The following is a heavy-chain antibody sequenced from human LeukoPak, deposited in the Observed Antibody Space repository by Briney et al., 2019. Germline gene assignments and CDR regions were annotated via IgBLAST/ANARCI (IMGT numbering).Heavy chain of an antibody. Sequence: SETLSLTCAVYGGSFSGYYWSWIRQPPGKGLEWIGEINRSGSTNYNPSLKSRVTISVDTSKNQFSLKLSSVTAADTAVYYCARGNEWVDAFDIWGQGTMVTVSS. J-gene: IGHJ3*02. D-gene: IGHD1-1*01. CDR3: ARGNEWVDAFDI. V-gene: IGHV4-34*01. CDR1: GGSFSGYY. CDR2: INRSGST.